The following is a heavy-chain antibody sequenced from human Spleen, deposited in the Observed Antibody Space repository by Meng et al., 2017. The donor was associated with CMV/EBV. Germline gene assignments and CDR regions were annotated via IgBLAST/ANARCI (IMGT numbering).Heavy chain of an antibody. Sequence: GGSLRLSCAASGFTFSTYAMYWVRLAPGKGLEWVAVISYDGSNKYYADSVKGRFTITRDNSKNTLYLQMNSLRAEDTAVYYCARGEVDYYGSGSYEVFYYYYGMDVWGQGTTVTVSS. CDR3: ARGEVDYYGSGSYEVFYYYYGMDV. V-gene: IGHV3-30*04. CDR2: ISYDGSNK. CDR1: GFTFSTYA. J-gene: IGHJ6*02. D-gene: IGHD3-10*01.